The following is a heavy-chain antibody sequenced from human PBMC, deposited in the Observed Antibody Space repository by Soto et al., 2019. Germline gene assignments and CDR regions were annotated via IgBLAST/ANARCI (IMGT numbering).Heavy chain of an antibody. CDR3: VRGRTYYAP. CDR1: GGSLKSGGYY. Sequence: SETLSLTCKVSGGSLKSGGYYWSWIRHQLGRGLEWIGSINDSGTIYYNPSLRSRLFMSMDLSKNQFSLKLRFVTAADTAVYYCVRGRTYYAPWGRGTRVTVSS. V-gene: IGHV4-31*02. D-gene: IGHD3-10*01. J-gene: IGHJ4*02. CDR2: INDSGTI.